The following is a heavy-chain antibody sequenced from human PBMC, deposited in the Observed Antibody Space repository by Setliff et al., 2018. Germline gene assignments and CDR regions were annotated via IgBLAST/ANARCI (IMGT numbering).Heavy chain of an antibody. D-gene: IGHD3-22*01. CDR3: RVWVDMIEVDS. CDR1: GESFSNNY. V-gene: IGHV4-34*01. Sequence: SETLSLTCSAYGESFSNNYWSWIRQTPGKGLEWIGESNHGGSTSYHPSLKSRVTMSVDTSKNQFSLKLTSVTAADTAVYYCRVWVDMIEVDSWAQGTLVTV. CDR2: SNHGGST. J-gene: IGHJ4*02.